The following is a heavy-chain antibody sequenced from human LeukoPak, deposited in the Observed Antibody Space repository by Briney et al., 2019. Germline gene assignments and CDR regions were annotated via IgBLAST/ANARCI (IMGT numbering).Heavy chain of an antibody. CDR3: ARGLTSPRYYYYYMDV. CDR1: GGSISSYY. D-gene: IGHD6-19*01. V-gene: IGHV4-4*07. J-gene: IGHJ6*03. Sequence: TSETLSLTCTVSGGSISSYYWSWIRQPAGKGLEWIGRIYTSGSTNYNPSLKSRVTMSVDTSKNQFSLKLSSVTAADTAVYYCARGLTSPRYYYYYMDVWGKGTTVIVSS. CDR2: IYTSGST.